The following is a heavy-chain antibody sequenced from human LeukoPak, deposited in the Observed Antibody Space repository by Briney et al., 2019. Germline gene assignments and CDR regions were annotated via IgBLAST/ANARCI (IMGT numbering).Heavy chain of an antibody. Sequence: GGSLRLSCAAFGFTFSSYAMSWVRQAPGKGLEWVSSISGSGGSTYYADSVKGRFTISRDNSKNTLYLQMNSLRAGDTAIYYCAKKGYSTGWYTDYWGQGTLVTVSS. D-gene: IGHD6-19*01. CDR1: GFTFSSYA. CDR3: AKKGYSTGWYTDY. CDR2: ISGSGGST. J-gene: IGHJ4*02. V-gene: IGHV3-23*01.